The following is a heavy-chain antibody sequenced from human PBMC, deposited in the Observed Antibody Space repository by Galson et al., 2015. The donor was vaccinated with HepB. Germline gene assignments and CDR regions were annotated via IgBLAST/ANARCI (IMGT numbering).Heavy chain of an antibody. J-gene: IGHJ4*02. V-gene: IGHV3-23*01. Sequence: SLRLSCAAGFKIDTYAMSWVRQAPGKGWEWVSVLSGSGGGAYYADSVKGRFTISRDNSNNMVYLQMNSLRAEDTAVYYCAKGSPGDISAITVVYFDYWGQGIPVTVSS. D-gene: IGHD6-19*01. CDR2: LSGSGGGA. CDR3: AKGSPGDISAITVVYFDY. CDR1: GFKIDTYA.